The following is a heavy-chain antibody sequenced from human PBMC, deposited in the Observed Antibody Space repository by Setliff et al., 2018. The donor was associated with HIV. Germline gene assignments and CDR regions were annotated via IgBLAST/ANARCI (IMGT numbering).Heavy chain of an antibody. J-gene: IGHJ4*02. CDR1: GYSFTNHY. Sequence: ASVKVSCKPSGYSFTNHYMHWVRQAPGQGLEWMGVINPTGGSTRNTQKFQGRVAMTRDTSTSTVYMELSSLRSEDTALYYCAGSILTGYYTFGADYWGQGTLVTVSS. V-gene: IGHV1-46*01. CDR2: INPTGGST. CDR3: AGSILTGYYTFGADY. D-gene: IGHD3-9*01.